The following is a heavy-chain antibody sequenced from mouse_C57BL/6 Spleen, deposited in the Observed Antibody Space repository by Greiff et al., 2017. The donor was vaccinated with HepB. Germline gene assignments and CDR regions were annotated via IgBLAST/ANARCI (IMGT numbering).Heavy chain of an antibody. CDR3: ARGYYGSSYDAMDY. CDR2: INPNNGGT. D-gene: IGHD1-1*01. Sequence: EVQLQQSGPELVKPGASVKISCKASGYTFTDYYMNWVKQSHGKSLEWIGDINPNNGGTSYNQKFKGKATLTVDKSSSTAYMELRRLTSEDSAVYYCARGYYGSSYDAMDYWGQGTSVTVSS. CDR1: GYTFTDYY. J-gene: IGHJ4*01. V-gene: IGHV1-26*01.